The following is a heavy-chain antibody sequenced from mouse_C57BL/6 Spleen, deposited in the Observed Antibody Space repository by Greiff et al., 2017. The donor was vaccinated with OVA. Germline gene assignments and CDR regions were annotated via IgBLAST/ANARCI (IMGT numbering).Heavy chain of an antibody. CDR1: GYAFSSSW. CDR2: IYPGDGDT. D-gene: IGHD2-1*01. CDR3: ASRVNYFDY. V-gene: IGHV1-82*01. Sequence: VQLQESGPELVKPGASVKISCKASGYAFSSSWMNWVKQRPGKGLEWIGRIYPGDGDTNYNGKFKGKATLTADKSSSTAYMQLSSLTSEDSAVYFCASRVNYFDYWGQGTTLTVSS. J-gene: IGHJ2*01.